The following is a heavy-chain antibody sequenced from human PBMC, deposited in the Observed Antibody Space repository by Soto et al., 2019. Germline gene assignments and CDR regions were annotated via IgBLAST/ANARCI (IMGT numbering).Heavy chain of an antibody. CDR1: GYTFTRYP. CDR3: ARNDYYGSGIYYFDS. D-gene: IGHD3-10*01. J-gene: IGHJ4*02. V-gene: IGHV1-3*01. CDR2: LNPANGDT. Sequence: ASVKVSCKASGYTFTRYPIHWVRQAPGQGLEWMGWLNPANGDTGYSQNFQGRVTITRDTSASTAYMEMNSLRSEDTAVYYCARNDYYGSGIYYFDSWGQGTQVPVSS.